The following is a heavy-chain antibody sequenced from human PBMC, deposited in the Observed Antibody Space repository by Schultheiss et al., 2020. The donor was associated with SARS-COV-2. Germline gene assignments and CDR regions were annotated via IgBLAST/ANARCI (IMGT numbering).Heavy chain of an antibody. CDR2: INPNSGDT. Sequence: ASVKVSCKASGYTFTGYYMHWVRQAPGQGLEWMGWINPNSGDTNFAPNLQGRVTMTRDTSINTAYMELSRLRSDDTAVYYCAVRGLQSYGYSDLDYWGLGTLVTVSS. D-gene: IGHD5-18*01. CDR3: AVRGLQSYGYSDLDY. CDR1: GYTFTGYY. V-gene: IGHV1-2*02. J-gene: IGHJ4*02.